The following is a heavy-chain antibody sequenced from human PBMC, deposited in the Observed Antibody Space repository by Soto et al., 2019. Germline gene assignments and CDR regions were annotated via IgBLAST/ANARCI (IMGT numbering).Heavy chain of an antibody. Sequence: TSETLSLTCTVSGGSISSSSNHWGWIRQPPGKGLEWIGEINHSGSTNYNPSLKSRVTISVDTSKNQFSLKLSSVTAADTAVYYCARGSPLLLGVATLGRIDYWGQGTLVTVSS. CDR2: INHSGST. D-gene: IGHD3-3*01. J-gene: IGHJ4*02. V-gene: IGHV4-39*07. CDR3: ARGSPLLLGVATLGRIDY. CDR1: GGSISSSSNH.